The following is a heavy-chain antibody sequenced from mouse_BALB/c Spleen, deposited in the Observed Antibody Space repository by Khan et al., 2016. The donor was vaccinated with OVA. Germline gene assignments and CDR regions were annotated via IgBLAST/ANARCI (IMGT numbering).Heavy chain of an antibody. V-gene: IGHV2-6*02. CDR2: IWSDGST. J-gene: IGHJ4*01. CDR3: ARWCAGYCYRDAMAY. D-gene: IGHD1-1*01. CDR1: GFSLTTYG. Sequence: QVQLKQSGPGLVAPSQSLSITCTASGFSLTTYGVHWVRQPPGKGLEWLVVIWSDGSTNYNSDLKSSLSTSKDNSTCQASLKVNRLQTEDTAMYYCARWCAGYCYRDAMAYWGQGTSVTVSS.